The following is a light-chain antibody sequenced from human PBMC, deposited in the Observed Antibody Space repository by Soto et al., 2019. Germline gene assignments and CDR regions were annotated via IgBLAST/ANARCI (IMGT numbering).Light chain of an antibody. J-gene: IGKJ1*01. Sequence: EIVMTQSPATLSVSPGERATLSCRASETVRSNLAWYQQKPGQAPRLLIYDASARATGVPARFSGSGSGTDFTLTISSLQAEDVAVYYRQQYYSTPWTFGQGTKVDIK. CDR1: ETVRSN. CDR3: QQYYSTPWT. V-gene: IGKV3-15*01. CDR2: DAS.